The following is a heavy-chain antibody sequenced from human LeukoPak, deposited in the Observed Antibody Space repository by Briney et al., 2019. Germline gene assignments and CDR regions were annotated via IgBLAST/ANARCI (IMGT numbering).Heavy chain of an antibody. CDR1: GGSISSYY. CDR3: ARVGYDFWSGYYNYYYYMDV. J-gene: IGHJ6*03. CDR2: IYYSGST. V-gene: IGHV4-59*01. D-gene: IGHD3-3*01. Sequence: SETLSLTCTVSGGSISSYYWSWIRQPPGKGLEWIGYIYYSGSTNYNPSLKSRVTISVDTSKNQLSLKLSSVTAADTAVYYCARVGYDFWSGYYNYYYYMDVWGKGTTVTVSS.